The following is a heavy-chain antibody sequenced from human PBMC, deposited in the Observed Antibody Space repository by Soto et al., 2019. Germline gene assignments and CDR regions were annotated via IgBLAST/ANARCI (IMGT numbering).Heavy chain of an antibody. V-gene: IGHV1-46*03. CDR2: VNPNGGST. CDR3: VRGLASGDY. Sequence: VASVKVSCKASGYTFTSFYIHWVRQAPGQGLEWMGIVNPNGGSTNYAQNFKGRITISRDTSTSTVYMDLSSLRSEDTAVYYCVRGLASGDYWGQGTLVTVSS. CDR1: GYTFTSFY. J-gene: IGHJ4*02. D-gene: IGHD6-6*01.